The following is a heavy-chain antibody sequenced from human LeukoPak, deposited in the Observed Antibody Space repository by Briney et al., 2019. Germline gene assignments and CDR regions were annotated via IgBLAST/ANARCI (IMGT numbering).Heavy chain of an antibody. CDR3: AKDRVFGVVIYFDY. J-gene: IGHJ4*02. D-gene: IGHD3-3*01. V-gene: IGHV3-23*01. CDR1: GFTFSSYA. CDR2: INGSGGST. Sequence: GGSLRLSCAASGFTFSSYAMSWVRQAPGKGLEWVSAINGSGGSTYYADSVKGRFTISRDNSKNTLYLQMNSLRAEDTAVYYCAKDRVFGVVIYFDYWGQGTLVTVSS.